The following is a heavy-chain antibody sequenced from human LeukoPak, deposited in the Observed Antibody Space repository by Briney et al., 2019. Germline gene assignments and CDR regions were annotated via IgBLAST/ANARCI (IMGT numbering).Heavy chain of an antibody. CDR1: GGSLSSYY. Sequence: SETLSLTCTVSGGSLSSYYWSWIRQPPGKGLEWIGYIYYSGSTNYNPSLKSRVTISVDTSKNQFSLKLSSVTAADTAVYFCARSYGSGIWYYSDYWGQGTLVTVSS. CDR3: ARSYGSGIWYYSDY. D-gene: IGHD3-10*01. V-gene: IGHV4-59*01. CDR2: IYYSGST. J-gene: IGHJ4*02.